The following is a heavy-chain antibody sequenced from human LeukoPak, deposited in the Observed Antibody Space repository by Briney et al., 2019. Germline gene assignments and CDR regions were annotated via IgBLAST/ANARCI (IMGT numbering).Heavy chain of an antibody. J-gene: IGHJ5*02. CDR2: ISSSGST. V-gene: IGHV4-61*02. D-gene: IGHD3-10*01. Sequence: SETLSLTCTVSGDSISSGDYYWSWIRQPAGKGLEWIGRISSSGSTNYNPSLKSPVTISVDTSKNQFSLKLTSVTAADTAVYYCARTPFGVYNWFDPWGQGTLVTVAS. CDR1: GDSISSGDYY. CDR3: ARTPFGVYNWFDP.